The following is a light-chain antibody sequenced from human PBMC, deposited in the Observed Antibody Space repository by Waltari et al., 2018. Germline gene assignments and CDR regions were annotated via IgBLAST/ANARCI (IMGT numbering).Light chain of an antibody. Sequence: QLVVTQSPSASASLGASVKLTCTLSSGHSSNIIAWHQQQPEKGPRYLMKVNSDGSHSKGDGIPDRFSGSSSGAERYLTSSSLQSEDEADYYCQTGGHGTWVFGGGTKLTVL. CDR3: QTGGHGTWV. CDR1: SGHSSNI. J-gene: IGLJ3*02. CDR2: VNSDGSH. V-gene: IGLV4-69*01.